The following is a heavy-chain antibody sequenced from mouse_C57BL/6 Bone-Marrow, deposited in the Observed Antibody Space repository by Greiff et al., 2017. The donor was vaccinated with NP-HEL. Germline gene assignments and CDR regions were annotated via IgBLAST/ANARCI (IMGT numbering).Heavy chain of an antibody. D-gene: IGHD3-1*01. CDR3: GGRAIAY. CDR2: IHPNSGST. J-gene: IGHJ3*01. Sequence: QVQLQQSGAELAKPGASVKLSCKASGYTFTSYWMHWVKQRPGQGLEWIGMIHPNSGSTNYNEKFKSKATLTVDKSSSTACMQHSSLTSEDSAVYYCGGRAIAYWGQGTLVTVSA. CDR1: GYTFTSYW. V-gene: IGHV1-64*01.